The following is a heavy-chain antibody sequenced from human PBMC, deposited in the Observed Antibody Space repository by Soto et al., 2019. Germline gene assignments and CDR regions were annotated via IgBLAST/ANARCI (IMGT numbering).Heavy chain of an antibody. CDR3: AADDTTAVL. D-gene: IGHD1-1*01. J-gene: IGHJ4*02. CDR1: GFTFSSSA. CDR2: IVVGSGKT. Sequence: QMQLVQSGPEVKRPGTSVKVSCKVSGFTFSSSAVQWVRQARGQRLEWIGWIVVGSGKTNYAQKFQERITITRDMSTSTVYVEVNSLRSEDTAVYYCAADDTTAVLWVQGTLVTVS. V-gene: IGHV1-58*01.